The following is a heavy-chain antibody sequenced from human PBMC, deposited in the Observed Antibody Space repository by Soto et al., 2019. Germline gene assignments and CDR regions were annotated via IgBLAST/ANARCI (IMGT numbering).Heavy chain of an antibody. D-gene: IGHD4-17*01. J-gene: IGHJ4*02. CDR2: INHSGST. CDR1: GGSFSGYY. V-gene: IGHV4-34*01. Sequence: SETLSLTCAVYGGSFSGYYWSWIRQPPGKGLEWIGEINHSGSTNYNPSLKSRVTISVDTSKNQFSLKLSSVTAADTAVYYCARGSTVIYFDYWGQGTLVTVS. CDR3: ARGSTVIYFDY.